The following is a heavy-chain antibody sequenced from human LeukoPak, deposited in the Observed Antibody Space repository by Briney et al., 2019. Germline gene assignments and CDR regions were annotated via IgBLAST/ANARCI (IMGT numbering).Heavy chain of an antibody. CDR3: ARDLYTTGWYNWFDP. CDR2: ISGSGGGT. Sequence: PGGSLRLSCAASGFTFSSYAMSWVRQAPGKGLEWVSAISGSGGGTHFADSVKGRFTISRDNSKNTLYLQMNSLRAEDTAVYYCARDLYTTGWYNWFDPWGQGTLVTVSS. CDR1: GFTFSSYA. V-gene: IGHV3-23*01. J-gene: IGHJ5*02. D-gene: IGHD6-19*01.